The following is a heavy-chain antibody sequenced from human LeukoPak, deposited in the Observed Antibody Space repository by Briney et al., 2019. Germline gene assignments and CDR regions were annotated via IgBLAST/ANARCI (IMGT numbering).Heavy chain of an antibody. CDR3: ARDYKADF. V-gene: IGHV3-23*05. Sequence: PGGSLRLSCATSGFTFSTYAMTWVRQAPGRGLEWVSAIDIYATKTNYADSVKGRFTISRDNSKSTPYLQMNSLRGEDTAIYYCARDYKADFWGQGTLVTVSS. J-gene: IGHJ4*02. CDR1: GFTFSTYA. CDR2: IDIYATKT. D-gene: IGHD3-10*01.